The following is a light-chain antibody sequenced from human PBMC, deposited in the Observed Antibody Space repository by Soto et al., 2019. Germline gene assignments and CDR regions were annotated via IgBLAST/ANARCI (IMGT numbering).Light chain of an antibody. CDR1: NRDVGSYNL. Sequence: QSALTQPASVSGSPGQSITIACTGTNRDVGSYNLVSWYQQRPGEAPKLIISEVSNRPSGIASRFTGSKSGNTSSLTSSGLQAEDEADYNCSSYTTTSTLVFGRGTNLTVL. CDR2: EVS. J-gene: IGLJ3*02. CDR3: SSYTTTSTLV. V-gene: IGLV2-14*01.